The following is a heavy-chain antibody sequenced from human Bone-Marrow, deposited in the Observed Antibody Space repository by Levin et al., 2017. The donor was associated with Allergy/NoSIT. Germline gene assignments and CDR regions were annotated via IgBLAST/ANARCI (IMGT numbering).Heavy chain of an antibody. Sequence: GGSLRLSCAASGFTFSDYYMGWIRQTPGKGLEWVAEISTSGTTKNYADSVKGRFTISRDNAKNSVFLHMTSLRPEDAAIYYCARQKGVLVIEMEDSYFDLWGRGALVTVSS. V-gene: IGHV3-11*01. D-gene: IGHD3-16*02. CDR3: ARQKGVLVIEMEDSYFDL. CDR1: GFTFSDYY. CDR2: ISTSGTTK. J-gene: IGHJ2*01.